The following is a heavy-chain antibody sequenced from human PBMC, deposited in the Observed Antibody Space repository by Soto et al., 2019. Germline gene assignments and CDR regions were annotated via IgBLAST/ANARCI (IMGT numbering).Heavy chain of an antibody. D-gene: IGHD3-22*01. CDR3: AARFSPYYDSSGYYPFDY. Sequence: QVPLVQSGAEVKKPGSSVKVSCKASGGTFSSYAISWVRQAPGQGLEWMGGIIPIFGTANYAQKFQGRVTITADESTSTAYMELSSLRSEDTAVYYCAARFSPYYDSSGYYPFDYWGQGTLVTVSS. CDR2: IIPIFGTA. CDR1: GGTFSSYA. V-gene: IGHV1-69*01. J-gene: IGHJ4*02.